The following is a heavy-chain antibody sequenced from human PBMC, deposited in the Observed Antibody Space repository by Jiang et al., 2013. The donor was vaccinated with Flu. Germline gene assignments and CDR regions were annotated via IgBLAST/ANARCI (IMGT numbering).Heavy chain of an antibody. CDR3: ARTPLAYDILTGYYAYFDY. CDR1: GYTFTGYY. Sequence: GAEVKKLGASVTVSCRTSGYTFTGYYMHWVRQAPGQGLEWMGWINPYTGDTNYAQKFQGRVTMTRGMSISTGYMELSRLRSDDTAVYYCARTPLAYDILTGYYAYFDYWGQGSLVTVSS. D-gene: IGHD3-9*01. J-gene: IGHJ4*02. CDR2: INPYTGDT. V-gene: IGHV1-2*02.